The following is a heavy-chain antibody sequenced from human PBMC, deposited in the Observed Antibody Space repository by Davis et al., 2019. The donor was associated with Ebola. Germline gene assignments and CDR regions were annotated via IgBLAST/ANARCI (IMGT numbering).Heavy chain of an antibody. CDR2: INPNDGRT. J-gene: IGHJ6*02. CDR3: ARLSSTWSSLYGMDV. D-gene: IGHD6-13*01. Sequence: AASVKVSCKASGYTFTSYYMHWVRQAPGQGLEWMGMINPNDGRTIYAQKFQGRVTVTRDTSTTTVYMDLSSLRSEDTAVYFCARLSSTWSSLYGMDVWGQGTTVTVSS. V-gene: IGHV1-46*01. CDR1: GYTFTSYY.